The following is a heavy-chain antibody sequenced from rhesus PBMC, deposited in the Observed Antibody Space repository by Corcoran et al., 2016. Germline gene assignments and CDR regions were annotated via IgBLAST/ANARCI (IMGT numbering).Heavy chain of an antibody. V-gene: IGHV2S1*01. CDR3: ARGGGGSNPLGYYNSLDV. CDR2: IYWADDK. J-gene: IGHJ5-2*02. D-gene: IGHD2-2*01. Sequence: QVTLKESGPALVKPTQTLTLTCTFSGFSLSTSGMGVGWIRQPPGKALEWLASIYWADDKYCSASLKSRLTISKDTAKNQVVLTMANRDPVDTATYYCARGGGGSNPLGYYNSLDVWGRGVLVTVAS. CDR1: GFSLSTSGMG.